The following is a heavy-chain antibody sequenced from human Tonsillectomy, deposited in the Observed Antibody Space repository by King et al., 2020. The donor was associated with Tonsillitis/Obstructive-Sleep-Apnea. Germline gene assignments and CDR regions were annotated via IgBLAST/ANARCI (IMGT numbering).Heavy chain of an antibody. CDR3: ARDRGDTWNDDVHWFDP. J-gene: IGHJ5*02. V-gene: IGHV1-46*01. CDR1: GYTFTSYY. CDR2: INPSGGRT. D-gene: IGHD1-20*01. Sequence: QLVQSGAEVKKPGASVKVSCKASGYTFTSYYIHWVRQAPGQGLEWMGVINPSGGRTGYAQQFQGRVTMTRDTSTSTVYMELSSLRSEDTAVYYCARDRGDTWNDDVHWFDPWAQGSLVTVSS.